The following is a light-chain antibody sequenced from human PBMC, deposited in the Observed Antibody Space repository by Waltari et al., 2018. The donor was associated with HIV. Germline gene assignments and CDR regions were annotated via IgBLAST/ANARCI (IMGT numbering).Light chain of an antibody. CDR1: PVPVGRGTY. CDR3: MLFFRTSYL. V-gene: IGLV7-43*01. J-gene: IGLJ2*01. Sequence: QTVLTQQPSMTVSAGGTVTLTCTFAPVPVGRGTYVNWFQQKTGQHPRPLIYSSTRKHPLTPERFSASLVGDRAALTLSNVWPEDQADYYCMLFFRTSYLFGGGTRVTVL. CDR2: SST.